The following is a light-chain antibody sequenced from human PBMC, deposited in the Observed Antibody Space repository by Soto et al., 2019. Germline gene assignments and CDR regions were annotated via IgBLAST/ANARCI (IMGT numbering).Light chain of an antibody. V-gene: IGKV1-5*01. J-gene: IGKJ1*01. CDR3: QQYNSYSR. CDR2: DAS. CDR1: QSISSW. Sequence: DIQMTQSPSTLSASVGDRVTITCRASQSISSWLAWYQQKPGKAPKLLIYDASSLESGVPSRFSDSGSGTEFTLTISSLQPDDFATYYCQQYNSYSRFGQGTKVDIK.